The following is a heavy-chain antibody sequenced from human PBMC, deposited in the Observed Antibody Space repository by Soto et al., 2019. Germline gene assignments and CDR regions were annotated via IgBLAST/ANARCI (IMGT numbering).Heavy chain of an antibody. CDR3: AGIAVVTASVAAFDI. V-gene: IGHV1-69*02. Sequence: QVQLVQSGAEVKKPGSSVKVSCKASGGTFSSYTISWVRQAPGQGLEWMGRIIPILGIANYAQKFQGRVTITADKSTSTAYMELSSLRSEDTAVYYCAGIAVVTASVAAFDIWGQGTMVTVSS. J-gene: IGHJ3*02. CDR2: IIPILGIA. D-gene: IGHD2-21*02. CDR1: GGTFSSYT.